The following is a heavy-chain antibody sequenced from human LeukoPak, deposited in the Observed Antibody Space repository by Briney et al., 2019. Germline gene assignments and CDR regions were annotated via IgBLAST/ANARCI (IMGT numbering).Heavy chain of an antibody. CDR2: IYYSGST. V-gene: IGHV4-39*07. CDR1: GGSISSSSYY. J-gene: IGHJ6*03. Sequence: SETLSLTCTVSGGSISSSSYYWGWIRQPPGKGLEWIGSIYYSGSTYYNPSLKSRVTISVDTSKNQFSLKLSSVTTADTAVYYCAREVDGTIFGVVTPYYYYYYMDVWGKGTTVTVSS. D-gene: IGHD3-3*01. CDR3: AREVDGTIFGVVTPYYYYYYMDV.